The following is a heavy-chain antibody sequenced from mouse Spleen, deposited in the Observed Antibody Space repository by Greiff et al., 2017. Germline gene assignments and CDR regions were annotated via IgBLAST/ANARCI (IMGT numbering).Heavy chain of an antibody. CDR2: INPYNGGT. D-gene: IGHD2-5*01. CDR3: ARGGYSNEDDY. Sequence: EVQLQQSGPVLVKPGASVKMSCKASGYTFTDYYMNWVKQSHGKSLEWIGVINPYNGGTSYNQKFKGKATLTVDKSSSTAYMELNSLTSEDSAVYYCARGGYSNEDDYWGQGTTLTVSS. J-gene: IGHJ2*01. V-gene: IGHV1-19*01. CDR1: GYTFTDYY.